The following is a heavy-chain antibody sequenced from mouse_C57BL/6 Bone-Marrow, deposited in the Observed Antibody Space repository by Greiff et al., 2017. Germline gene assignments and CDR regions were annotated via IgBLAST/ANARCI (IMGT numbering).Heavy chain of an antibody. Sequence: QVQLQQPGAELVMPGASVKLSCKASGYTFTSYWMHWVKQRPGQGLEWIGEIDPSDSYTNYNQKFKGKSTLTVDKSTSKAYMQLSSLSSEDSEVYYCARVYYNYDGGFAYWGQGTLVTVSA. V-gene: IGHV1-69*01. CDR1: GYTFTSYW. CDR3: ARVYYNYDGGFAY. D-gene: IGHD2-4*01. CDR2: IDPSDSYT. J-gene: IGHJ3*01.